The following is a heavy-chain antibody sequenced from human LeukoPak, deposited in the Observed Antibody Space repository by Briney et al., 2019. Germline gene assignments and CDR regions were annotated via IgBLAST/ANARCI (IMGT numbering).Heavy chain of an antibody. D-gene: IGHD3-16*02. V-gene: IGHV1-3*01. J-gene: IGHJ4*02. CDR3: ARDMITFGGVIVLSFDY. Sequence: GASVKVSCKASGYTFTSYAMHWVRQAPGQRLEWMGWINAGNGNTKYSQKFQGRVTITRDTSASTAYMELGSLRSEDTAVYYCARDMITFGGVIVLSFDYWGQGTLVTVSS. CDR1: GYTFTSYA. CDR2: INAGNGNT.